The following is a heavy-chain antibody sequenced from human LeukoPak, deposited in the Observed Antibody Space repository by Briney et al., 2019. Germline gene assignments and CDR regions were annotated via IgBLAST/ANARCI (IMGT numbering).Heavy chain of an antibody. D-gene: IGHD2-2*01. Sequence: PGGSLRLSCAASGFTFSSYAMSWVRQAPGKGLEWVSAISGSGGSTYYADSVKGRFTISRDNSKNTLYLQMNSLRAEDTAVYYCAKINVVVPAGSNWFDPWGXGTLVTVSS. V-gene: IGHV3-23*01. CDR1: GFTFSSYA. CDR3: AKINVVVPAGSNWFDP. J-gene: IGHJ5*02. CDR2: ISGSGGST.